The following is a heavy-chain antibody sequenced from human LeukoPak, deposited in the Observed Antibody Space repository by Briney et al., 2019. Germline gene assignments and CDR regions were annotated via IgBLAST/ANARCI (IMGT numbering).Heavy chain of an antibody. Sequence: VRQAXXKGLEWVSITYSGGTTYYADSVKGRFTISRDISKNTLYFQMNSLRAEDTAVYYCASSSSPNSFDYWGQGTLVTVSS. J-gene: IGHJ4*02. D-gene: IGHD6-6*01. V-gene: IGHV3-53*01. CDR3: ASSSSPNSFDY. CDR2: TYSGGTT.